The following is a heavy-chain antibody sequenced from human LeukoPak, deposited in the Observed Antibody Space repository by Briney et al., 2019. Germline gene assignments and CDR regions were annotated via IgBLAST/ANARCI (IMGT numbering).Heavy chain of an antibody. CDR1: GYTFTSYD. Sequence: GASVKVSCKASGYTFTSYDINWVRQATGQGLEWMGWMNPNSGNTGYAQKFQGRVTMTRNTSISTAYMELSSLRSEDTAVYYCAIGSGYDYRYYYGMDVWGQGTTVTVSS. D-gene: IGHD5-12*01. CDR2: MNPNSGNT. J-gene: IGHJ6*02. V-gene: IGHV1-8*02. CDR3: AIGSGYDYRYYYGMDV.